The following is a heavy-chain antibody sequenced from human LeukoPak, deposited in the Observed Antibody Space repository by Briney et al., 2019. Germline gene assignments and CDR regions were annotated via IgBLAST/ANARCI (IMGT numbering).Heavy chain of an antibody. CDR2: INHSGST. J-gene: IGHJ6*02. D-gene: IGHD6-6*01. Sequence: SETLSLTCAVYGGSFSGYYWSWIRQPPGKGLEWIGEINHSGSTNYNPSLKSRVTISVDTSKHQFSLKLSSVTAADTAVYYCARGRYSSSPVSFSYYYYGMDVWGQGTTVTVSS. V-gene: IGHV4-34*01. CDR1: GGSFSGYY. CDR3: ARGRYSSSPVSFSYYYYGMDV.